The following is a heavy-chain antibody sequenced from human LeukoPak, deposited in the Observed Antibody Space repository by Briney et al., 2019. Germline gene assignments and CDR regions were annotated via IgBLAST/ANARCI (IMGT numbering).Heavy chain of an antibody. V-gene: IGHV1-18*01. CDR1: GYTFTSYG. J-gene: IGHJ4*02. Sequence: ASVKVSCKASGYTFTSYGISWVRQAPGQGLEWMGWISAYNGNTNYAQKLQGRVTMTTDTSTSTAYMELRSLRSDDTAVYYCARVSWELTATGDFDYWGQGTLVTVSS. CDR3: ARVSWELTATGDFDY. D-gene: IGHD1-26*01. CDR2: ISAYNGNT.